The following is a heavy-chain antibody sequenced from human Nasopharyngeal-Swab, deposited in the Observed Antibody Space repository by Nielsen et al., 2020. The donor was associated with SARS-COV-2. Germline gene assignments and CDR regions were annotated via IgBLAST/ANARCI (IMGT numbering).Heavy chain of an antibody. CDR1: GFTFSSYA. J-gene: IGHJ4*02. Sequence: GESLKISCAASGFTFSSYAMSWVRQAPGKGPEWVSAISGSGGSTYYADSVKGRFTISRDNSKNTLYLQMNSLRAEDTAVYYCAKDGSSSYIYWGQGTLVTVSS. CDR2: ISGSGGST. CDR3: AKDGSSSYIY. D-gene: IGHD6-6*01. V-gene: IGHV3-23*01.